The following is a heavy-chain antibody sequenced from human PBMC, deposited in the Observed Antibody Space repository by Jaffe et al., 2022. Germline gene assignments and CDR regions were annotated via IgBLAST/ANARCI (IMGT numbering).Heavy chain of an antibody. Sequence: EVQLVQSGAEVKKPGESLKISCKGSGYSFTSYWIGWVRQMPGKGLEWMGIIYPGDSDTRYSPSFQGQVTISADKSISTAYLQWSSLKASDTAMYYCVRHQIHPYSSSWYYFDYWGQGTLVTVSS. V-gene: IGHV5-51*01. CDR2: IYPGDSDT. CDR1: GYSFTSYW. CDR3: VRHQIHPYSSSWYYFDY. J-gene: IGHJ4*02. D-gene: IGHD6-13*01.